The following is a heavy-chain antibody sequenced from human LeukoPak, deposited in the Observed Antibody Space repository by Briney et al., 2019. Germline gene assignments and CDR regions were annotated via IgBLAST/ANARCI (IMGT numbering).Heavy chain of an antibody. CDR2: ISGSGGST. CDR3: ARDGYSSGWYYFDY. CDR1: AFTFRSYA. V-gene: IGHV3-23*01. J-gene: IGHJ4*02. D-gene: IGHD6-19*01. Sequence: GGSLRLSCAASAFTFRSYAMIWVRQAPGKGLEWVSGISGSGGSTYYSDSAKGRFTISRDNSNNTLYLQMNSLRAEDTAVYYCARDGYSSGWYYFDYWGQGTLVTVSS.